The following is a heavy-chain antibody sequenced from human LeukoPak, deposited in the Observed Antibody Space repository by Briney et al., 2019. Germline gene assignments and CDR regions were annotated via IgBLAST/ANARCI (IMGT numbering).Heavy chain of an antibody. CDR2: INHSGST. J-gene: IGHJ1*01. Sequence: SETLSLTCAVYGGSFRGYYWSWIRQPPGKGLEWIGEINHSGSTNYNPSLKSRVTISVDTSKNQFSLKLSSVTAADTAVYYCARGGPTYYYDSSGYYRRGYFQHWGQGTLVTVSS. CDR3: ARGGPTYYYDSSGYYRRGYFQH. CDR1: GGSFRGYY. D-gene: IGHD3-22*01. V-gene: IGHV4-34*01.